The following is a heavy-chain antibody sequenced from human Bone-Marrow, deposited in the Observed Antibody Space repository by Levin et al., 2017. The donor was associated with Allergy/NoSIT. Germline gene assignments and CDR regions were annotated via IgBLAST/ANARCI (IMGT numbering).Heavy chain of an antibody. CDR2: VNYRGSA. J-gene: IGHJ4*02. CDR3: RCEDEDDWGSDF. V-gene: IGHV4-34*01. CDR1: GGSFSSFD. Sequence: PSETLSLTCTISGGSFSSFDHSWIRRPPGKGLEWIGEVNYRGSAKYNPSFKSRVSISVDKSKNQFSLKLTSVTAADAGVYYCRCEDEDDWGSDFWGQGTRVTVSS. D-gene: IGHD3-9*01.